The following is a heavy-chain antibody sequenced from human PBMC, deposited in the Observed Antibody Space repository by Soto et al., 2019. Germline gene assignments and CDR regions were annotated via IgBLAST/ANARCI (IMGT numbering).Heavy chain of an antibody. V-gene: IGHV4-4*07. J-gene: IGHJ5*02. D-gene: IGHD3-3*01. CDR2: IYTSGST. Sequence: SETLSLTCTVSGGSISSYYWSWIRQPAGKGLEWIGRIYTSGSTNYNPSLKSRVTMSVDTSKNQFSLKLSSVTAADTAVYYCARESYDFWSGRPHNWSDPCGQGTLVTVSS. CDR3: ARESYDFWSGRPHNWSDP. CDR1: GGSISSYY.